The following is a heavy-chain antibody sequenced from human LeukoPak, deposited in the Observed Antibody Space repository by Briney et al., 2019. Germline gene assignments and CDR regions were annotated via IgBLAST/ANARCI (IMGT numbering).Heavy chain of an antibody. Sequence: GRSLRLSCAASGFTFSSYGMHWVRQAPGKGLEWVAVISYDGRNKYYADSVKGRFTISRDNSKNTLYLQMNSLRAEDTAVYYCAKDRWYMRFLRPLLPENWFDPWGQGTLVTVSS. V-gene: IGHV3-30*18. CDR2: ISYDGRNK. CDR1: GFTFSSYG. J-gene: IGHJ5*02. CDR3: AKDRWYMRFLRPLLPENWFDP. D-gene: IGHD3-3*01.